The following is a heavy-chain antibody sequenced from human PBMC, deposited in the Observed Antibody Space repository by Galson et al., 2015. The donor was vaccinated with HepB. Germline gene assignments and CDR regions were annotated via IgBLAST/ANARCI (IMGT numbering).Heavy chain of an antibody. D-gene: IGHD3-3*01. Sequence: SLRLSCAASGFSFRSYTMNWVRQPPGKGLEWVSYISSSSTTIHYAASVKGRFTISRDNAYNSLYLQMNSLRAEDTAVYYCARDTISGHWYFDLWGRGTLVTVSS. V-gene: IGHV3-48*04. CDR2: ISSSSTTI. CDR1: GFSFRSYT. CDR3: ARDTISGHWYFDL. J-gene: IGHJ2*01.